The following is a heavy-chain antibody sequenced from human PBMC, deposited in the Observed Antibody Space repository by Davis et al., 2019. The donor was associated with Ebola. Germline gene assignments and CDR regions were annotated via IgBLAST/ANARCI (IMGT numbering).Heavy chain of an antibody. CDR3: ARANNDYGDYFDY. Sequence: PSETLSPTCTVSGGSISNHYWSWIRQLAGKGLEWIGYIYYSGSTNYNPSLKSRVTISVDTSKNQFSLKLSSVTAADTAVYYCARANNDYGDYFDYWGQGTLVTVSS. CDR2: IYYSGST. CDR1: GGSISNHY. D-gene: IGHD4-17*01. V-gene: IGHV4-59*11. J-gene: IGHJ4*02.